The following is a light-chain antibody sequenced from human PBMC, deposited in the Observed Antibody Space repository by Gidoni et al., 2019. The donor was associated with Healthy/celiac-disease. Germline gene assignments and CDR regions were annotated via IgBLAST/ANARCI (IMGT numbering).Light chain of an antibody. CDR1: QRVSSN. CDR3: QQYNNWPGT. V-gene: IGKV3-15*01. CDR2: GAS. Sequence: DIVMTQSPATLSVSPGERATLSCRASQRVSSNLAWYQQNPGQAPRLLIYGASTRATGIPARFSGSGSGTEFTLTISSLESEDFAVYYCQQYNNWPGTFGQGTKVEIK. J-gene: IGKJ1*01.